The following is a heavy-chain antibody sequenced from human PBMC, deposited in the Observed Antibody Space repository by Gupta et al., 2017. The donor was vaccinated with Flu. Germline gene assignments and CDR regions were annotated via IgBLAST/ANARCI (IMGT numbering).Heavy chain of an antibody. D-gene: IGHD3-16*01. CDR1: GFTFSSYS. Sequence: EVQLVESVGGLVKPGGSLRLSCAASGFTFSSYSMNWVRQAPGKGLEWVSSISSSSSYIYDADSVKGRFTISRENAKNSLYMKMDSLRAEDTAVYYGARGGGYWYFDLGGRGTLVTGSS. V-gene: IGHV3-21*01. CDR3: ARGGGYWYFDL. CDR2: ISSSSSYI. J-gene: IGHJ2*01.